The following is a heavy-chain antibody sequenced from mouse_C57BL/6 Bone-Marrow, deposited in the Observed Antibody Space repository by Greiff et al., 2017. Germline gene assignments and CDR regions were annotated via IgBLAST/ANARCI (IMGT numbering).Heavy chain of an antibody. V-gene: IGHV14-4*01. Sequence: VQLKQSGAELVRPGASVKLSCTASGFNIKDDYMHWVKQRPEQGLEWIGWIDPENGATEYASKFQGKATITADTSSNTAYLQLSSLTSEDTAVYYCTKDYAMDYWGQGTSVTVSS. CDR3: TKDYAMDY. CDR1: GFNIKDDY. CDR2: IDPENGAT. J-gene: IGHJ4*01.